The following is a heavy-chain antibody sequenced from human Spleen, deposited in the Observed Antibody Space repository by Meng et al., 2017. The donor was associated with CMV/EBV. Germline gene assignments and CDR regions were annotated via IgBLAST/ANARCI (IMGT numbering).Heavy chain of an antibody. Sequence: LGLSCTVSGGSISSGDYYWSWIRQPPGKGLEWIGYIYYTGSTYYNPSLKSRTTISVDTSKNQFSLKLSSVTAADTAVYYCASLGDWLNWFDPWGQGTLVTVSS. CDR1: GGSISSGDYY. CDR3: ASLGDWLNWFDP. CDR2: IYYTGST. J-gene: IGHJ5*02. D-gene: IGHD3-9*01. V-gene: IGHV4-30-4*08.